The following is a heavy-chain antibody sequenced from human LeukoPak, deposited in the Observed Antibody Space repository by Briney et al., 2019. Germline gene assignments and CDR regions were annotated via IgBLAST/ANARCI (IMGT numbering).Heavy chain of an antibody. D-gene: IGHD5-24*01. CDR1: GGSIGTFY. Sequence: SETLSLTCSVSGGSIGTFYWSWIRQPPGAPPEWIAFIYYTGATNYNPSLKSRVTISLDTSKNQFSLSVNSVTAADTAVYYCARGTDGCRFFDLWGRGSLLTVSS. J-gene: IGHJ2*01. V-gene: IGHV4-59*01. CDR2: IYYTGAT. CDR3: ARGTDGCRFFDL.